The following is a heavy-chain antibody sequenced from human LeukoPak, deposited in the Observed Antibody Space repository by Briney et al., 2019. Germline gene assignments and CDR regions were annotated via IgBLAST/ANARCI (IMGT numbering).Heavy chain of an antibody. J-gene: IGHJ5*02. D-gene: IGHD2-21*01. CDR3: ARGLAHGGIANWFDP. Sequence: SETLSLICSVPGGSLNSFSHYWAWIRQPPGKGLEWIGCLFSSRSTYYNPSLQSRVTFSLDKSNNHFALKLTSLTAADTAVYYCARGLAHGGIANWFDPWGQGTLVTVSS. V-gene: IGHV4-39*06. CDR1: GGSLNSFSHY. CDR2: LFSSRST.